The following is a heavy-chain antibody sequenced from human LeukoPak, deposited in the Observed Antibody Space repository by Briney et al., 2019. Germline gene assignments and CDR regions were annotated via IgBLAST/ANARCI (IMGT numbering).Heavy chain of an antibody. V-gene: IGHV1-18*01. CDR3: VRNPGEWEPLGFDY. Sequence: APVRISCTASLDTFSSYGISWGCDAPGHGLEWRGYSTTHNVNTNYTQKLQRRVTMTTDTSPTTAYMELRALRTEDTAAYFRVRNPGEWEPLGFDYWGQGTLVTVSS. CDR2: STTHNVNT. D-gene: IGHD1-26*01. J-gene: IGHJ4*02. CDR1: LDTFSSYG.